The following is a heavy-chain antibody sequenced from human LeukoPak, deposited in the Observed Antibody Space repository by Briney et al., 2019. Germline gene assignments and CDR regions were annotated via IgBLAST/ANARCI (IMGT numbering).Heavy chain of an antibody. CDR2: MYHSGST. V-gene: IGHV4-38-2*01. D-gene: IGHD3-10*01. Sequence: SEILSLTCAVSGDSISSGYYWGWIRQPPGKGLEWIGSMYHSGSTYYNPSLQSRLTMSADTSKNQFSLSLSSVTAADTAVYFCARRAMSPGITQYYFDSWGQGILVTVSS. CDR1: GDSISSGYY. J-gene: IGHJ4*02. CDR3: ARRAMSPGITQYYFDS.